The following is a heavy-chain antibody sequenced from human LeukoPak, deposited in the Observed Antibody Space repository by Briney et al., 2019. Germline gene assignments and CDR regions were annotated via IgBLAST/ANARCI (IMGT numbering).Heavy chain of an antibody. CDR1: GGSISSGSYY. V-gene: IGHV4-61*02. CDR2: IYTSGST. J-gene: IGHJ4*02. Sequence: SETLSLTCTVSGGSISSGSYYWSWIRQPAGKGLEWIGRIYTSGSTNYNPSLKSRVTISVDTSKNQFSLKLSSVTAADTAVYYCARQSVYSSSYSLDYWGQGTLVTVSS. D-gene: IGHD6-13*01. CDR3: ARQSVYSSSYSLDY.